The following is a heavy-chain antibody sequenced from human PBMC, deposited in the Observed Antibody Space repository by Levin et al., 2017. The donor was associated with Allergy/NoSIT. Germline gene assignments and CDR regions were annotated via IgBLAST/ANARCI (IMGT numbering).Heavy chain of an antibody. D-gene: IGHD2-2*01. CDR3: AREPPRDCSSTSCYARIKGYYYDYGMDV. V-gene: IGHV3-11*01. Sequence: PGGSLRLSCAASGFTFSDYYMSWIRQAPGKGLEWVSYISSSGSTIYYADSVKGRFTISRDNAKNSLYLQMNSLRAEDTAVYYCAREPPRDCSSTSCYARIKGYYYDYGMDVWGQGTTVTVSS. CDR2: ISSSGSTI. J-gene: IGHJ6*02. CDR1: GFTFSDYY.